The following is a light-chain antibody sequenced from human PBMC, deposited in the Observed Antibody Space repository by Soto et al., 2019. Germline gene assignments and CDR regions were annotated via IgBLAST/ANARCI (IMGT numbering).Light chain of an antibody. CDR3: QQYGSSHWT. J-gene: IGKJ1*01. CDR2: AVS. CDR1: QRIPSGY. Sequence: EIVVTQAPGTLSWSPGERATLSLRVCQRIPSGYLAWYQLKPGQAPRLLIFAVSTRATGIPDRFSGSGSGRDFILTISRLEPEDFAVYYCQQYGSSHWTFGQGTKVDI. V-gene: IGKV3-20*01.